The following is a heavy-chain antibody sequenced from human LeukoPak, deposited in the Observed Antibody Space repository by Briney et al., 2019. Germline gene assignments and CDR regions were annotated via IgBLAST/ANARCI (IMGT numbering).Heavy chain of an antibody. CDR3: ARGKTIGYCSSTSCLIDYFDY. V-gene: IGHV1-2*02. D-gene: IGHD2-2*01. CDR2: INPNSGGT. CDR1: GYTXTGYY. Sequence: ASVKVSCKASGYTXTGYYMHWVRQAPGQGLEWMGWINPNSGGTNYAQKFQGRVTMTRDTSISTAYMELSRLRSDDTAVYYCARGKTIGYCSSTSCLIDYFDYWGQGTLVTVSS. J-gene: IGHJ4*02.